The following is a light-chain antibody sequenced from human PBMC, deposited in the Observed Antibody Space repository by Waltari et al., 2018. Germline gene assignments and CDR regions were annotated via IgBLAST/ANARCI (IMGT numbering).Light chain of an antibody. CDR1: QSVSRS. CDR2: GAS. V-gene: IGKV3-20*01. J-gene: IGKJ1*01. Sequence: EIVLTQSPGTLSLSPGERATLSCRASQSVSRSLAWYQQKPGQAPRLLIYGASSRATGVLDRFSGSGSGTDFSLTISRLVPEDFAVYYCQHYVRLPVSFGQGTKVEIK. CDR3: QHYVRLPVS.